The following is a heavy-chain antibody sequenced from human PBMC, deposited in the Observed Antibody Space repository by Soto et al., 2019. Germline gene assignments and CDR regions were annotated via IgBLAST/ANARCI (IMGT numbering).Heavy chain of an antibody. Sequence: VASVKVSCKVSGYTLTELSMHWVRQAPGKGLEWMGGFDPEDGETIYAQKFQGRVTMTEDTSTDTAYMELSSLRSEDTAVYYCAAGYSSSFAIHYWGQGTLVTVYS. CDR3: AAGYSSSFAIHY. J-gene: IGHJ4*02. CDR2: FDPEDGET. D-gene: IGHD6-13*01. V-gene: IGHV1-24*01. CDR1: GYTLTELS.